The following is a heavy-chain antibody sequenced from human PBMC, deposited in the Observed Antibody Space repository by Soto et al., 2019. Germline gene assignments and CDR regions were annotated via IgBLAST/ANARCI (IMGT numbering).Heavy chain of an antibody. CDR1: GYRFTSYW. D-gene: IGHD3-22*01. J-gene: IGHJ5*02. Sequence: PGGSLKISCRTSGYRFTSYWIAWVRQMPGKGLEWMGIIFPSDSDTRYSPSFQGQVTISADRSTSTVFLQWASLKASGTAVYFCARKDKSGYFNWFDPWGQGTLVTVSS. CDR2: IFPSDSDT. V-gene: IGHV5-51*01. CDR3: ARKDKSGYFNWFDP.